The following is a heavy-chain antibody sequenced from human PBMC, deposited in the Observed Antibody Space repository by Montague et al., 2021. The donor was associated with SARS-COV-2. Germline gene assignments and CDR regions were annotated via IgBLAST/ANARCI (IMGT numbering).Heavy chain of an antibody. Sequence: SETLSLTCAVPGGSISSSNWWSWVRQPPGKGLERIGEIYHSGSTNYNPSLKSRVTISVDKSKNQFSLKLSSVTAADTAVYYCARWDSSGWFGRSYYGMDVWGQGTTVTVSS. V-gene: IGHV4-4*02. CDR2: IYHSGST. CDR3: ARWDSSGWFGRSYYGMDV. J-gene: IGHJ6*02. D-gene: IGHD6-19*01. CDR1: GGSISSSNW.